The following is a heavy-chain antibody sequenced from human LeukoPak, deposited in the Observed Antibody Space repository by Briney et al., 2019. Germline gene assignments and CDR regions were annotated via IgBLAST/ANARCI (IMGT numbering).Heavy chain of an antibody. CDR2: INYDGSEK. J-gene: IGHJ4*02. CDR3: ARDRRKYSSSWGAFDY. D-gene: IGHD6-13*01. V-gene: IGHV3-7*03. CDR1: GFTVSSYW. Sequence: PGGSLRLSCAASGFTVSSYWMNWVRQAPGKGLEWVANINYDGSEKYYVDSVKGRFTISRDNAKNSLYLQMNSLRAEDTAVYYCARDRRKYSSSWGAFDYWGQGTLVTVSS.